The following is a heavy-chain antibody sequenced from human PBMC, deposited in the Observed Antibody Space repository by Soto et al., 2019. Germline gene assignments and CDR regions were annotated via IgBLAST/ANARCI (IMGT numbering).Heavy chain of an antibody. CDR1: GYTFTSYY. V-gene: IGHV1-2*04. CDR3: AIINCSGGSCYSNFDY. J-gene: IGHJ4*02. CDR2: INPNSGGT. D-gene: IGHD2-15*01. Sequence: GASVKVSCKASGYTFTSYYMHWVRQAPGQGLEWMGWINPNSGGTNYAQKFQGWVTMTRDTSISTAYMELSRLRSDDTAVYYCAIINCSGGSCYSNFDYWGQGTLVTVSS.